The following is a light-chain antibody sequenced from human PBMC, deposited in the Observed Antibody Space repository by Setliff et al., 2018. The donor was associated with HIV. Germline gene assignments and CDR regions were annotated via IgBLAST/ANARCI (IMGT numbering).Light chain of an antibody. J-gene: IGLJ2*01. CDR2: DVT. Sequence: QSALTQPASVSGSPGQSITISCTGASSDIGSYNLVSWYQHHRLRIGPKILLYDVTVRPSGVSNRFSGSKSGNTASLTISGLQLEDEADYYCASYTFTRATVVFGGGTKVTVL. CDR3: ASYTFTRATVV. CDR1: SSDIGSYNL. V-gene: IGLV2-14*02.